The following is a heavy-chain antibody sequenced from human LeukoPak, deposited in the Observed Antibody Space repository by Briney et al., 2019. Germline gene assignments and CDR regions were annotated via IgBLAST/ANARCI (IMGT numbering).Heavy chain of an antibody. D-gene: IGHD4-17*01. CDR2: IYSGGST. CDR3: ARYPDYGDYYDPFDI. Sequence: GGSLRLSCAASGFTVSSNYMSWVRQAPGKGLEWVSVIYSGGSTYYADIVKGRFTISRDNSKNTLYLQMNSLRAEDTAVYYCARYPDYGDYYDPFDIWGQGTMVTVSS. J-gene: IGHJ3*02. CDR1: GFTVSSNY. V-gene: IGHV3-66*02.